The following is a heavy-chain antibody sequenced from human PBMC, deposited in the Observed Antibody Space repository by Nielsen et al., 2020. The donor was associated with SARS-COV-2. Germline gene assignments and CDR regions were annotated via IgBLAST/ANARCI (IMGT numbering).Heavy chain of an antibody. J-gene: IGHJ4*02. CDR3: ARRGHDNSGYYWDY. V-gene: IGHV1-2*04. CDR2: INPNTGNT. CDR1: VYTFTCYY. Sequence: ASVQVSCKASVYTFTCYYIHWVRQAPGQGLEWMGWINPNTGNTKYAQKFQDWVTMTRDTSINTAYIELSRLRSDDMAVYFCARRGHDNSGYYWDYWGQGTLVTVSS. D-gene: IGHD3-22*01.